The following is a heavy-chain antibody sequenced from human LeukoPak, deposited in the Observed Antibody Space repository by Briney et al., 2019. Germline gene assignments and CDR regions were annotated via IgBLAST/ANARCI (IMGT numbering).Heavy chain of an antibody. CDR2: INPNSGGT. J-gene: IGHJ5*02. V-gene: IGHV1-2*02. Sequence: ASVKVSCKASGYTFTSYDINWVRQATGQGLEWMGWINPNSGGTNYAQKFQGRVTMTRDTSISTAYMELGRLRSDDTAVYYCARDFRAAMVSDWFDPWGQGTLVTVSS. CDR1: GYTFTSYD. CDR3: ARDFRAAMVSDWFDP. D-gene: IGHD5-18*01.